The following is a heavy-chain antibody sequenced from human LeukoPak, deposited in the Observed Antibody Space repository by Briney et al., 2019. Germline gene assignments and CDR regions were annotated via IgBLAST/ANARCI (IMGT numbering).Heavy chain of an antibody. CDR1: GFTFTSYY. D-gene: IGHD6-6*01. CDR2: INPSGGST. CDR3: ARDSDTSSSFGY. Sequence: GGSLRLSCAASGFTFTSYYLHWVRQAPGQGLEWMGIINPSGGSTSYAQKFQGRVTMTRDTSTTTVYMELSSLRSEDTALYYCARDSDTSSSFGYWGQGTLVTVSS. V-gene: IGHV1-46*01. J-gene: IGHJ4*02.